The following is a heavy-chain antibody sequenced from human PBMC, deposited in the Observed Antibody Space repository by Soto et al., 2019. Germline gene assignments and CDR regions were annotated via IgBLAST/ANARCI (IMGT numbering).Heavy chain of an antibody. J-gene: IGHJ4*02. V-gene: IGHV1-3*01. D-gene: IGHD6-13*01. Sequence: QVQLVQSGAEVKKPGASVKVSCKASGYTFSTYAMHWVRQAPGQRLEWMGWINAGNGNTKYSQNFQGSITITGDSSASTAYLELSSLRSEDAAVYYCARGSSRSWPFDRWGQGTLVTVS. CDR2: INAGNGNT. CDR3: ARGSSRSWPFDR. CDR1: GYTFSTYA.